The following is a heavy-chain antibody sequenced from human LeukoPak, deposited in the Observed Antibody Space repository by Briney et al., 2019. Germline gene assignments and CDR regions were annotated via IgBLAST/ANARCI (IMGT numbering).Heavy chain of an antibody. D-gene: IGHD6-13*01. V-gene: IGHV3-23*01. CDR2: ISGSGGST. CDR1: GFTFSSYA. Sequence: GGSLRLSCAASGFTFSSYAMSWVRQAPGKGLEWVSAISGSGGSTYYADSVKGRFTISRDNSKNTLYLQMNSLRAEDTAVYYCARGLGSHSSSWYYYYYGMDVWGQGTTVTVSS. J-gene: IGHJ6*02. CDR3: ARGLGSHSSSWYYYYYGMDV.